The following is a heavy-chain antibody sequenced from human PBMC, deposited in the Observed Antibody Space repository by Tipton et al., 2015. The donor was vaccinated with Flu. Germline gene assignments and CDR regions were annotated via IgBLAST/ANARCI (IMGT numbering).Heavy chain of an antibody. J-gene: IGHJ4*02. D-gene: IGHD3-10*01. V-gene: IGHV4-59*08. CDR1: GGSISSHY. CDR2: TYFTGST. CDR3: ARSYNSGAGSYYGY. Sequence: TLSLTCTVSGGSISSHYWSWIRQPPGKGLEWIGYTYFTGSTKHSSSLKSRVTISVDTSKNQFSLKLSSVTAADTAVYYCARSYNSGAGSYYGYWGQGTLVTVSS.